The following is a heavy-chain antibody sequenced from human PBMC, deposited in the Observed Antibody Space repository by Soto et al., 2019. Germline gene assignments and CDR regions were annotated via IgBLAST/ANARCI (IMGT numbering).Heavy chain of an antibody. Sequence: QVQLVESGGGVVQPGTSLRLSCAASGFSFSSYGMHWVRQAPGKGLEWVAVVWYDGSNKYYADSVKGRFTISRDNSKNTRYLQMNSLRAEDTGVYYCARNPRPTYGDYADYWGQGTLVTVSS. D-gene: IGHD4-17*01. V-gene: IGHV3-33*01. CDR3: ARNPRPTYGDYADY. J-gene: IGHJ4*02. CDR1: GFSFSSYG. CDR2: VWYDGSNK.